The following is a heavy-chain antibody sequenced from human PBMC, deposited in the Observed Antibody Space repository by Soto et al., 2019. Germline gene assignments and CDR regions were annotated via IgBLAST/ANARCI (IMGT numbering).Heavy chain of an antibody. CDR1: GGTFSSYA. V-gene: IGHV1-69*13. J-gene: IGHJ6*02. CDR3: ASPYYYDSSGYPLAYYYYGMDV. D-gene: IGHD3-22*01. CDR2: IIPIFGTA. Sequence: SVTVSCTASGGTFSSYAISWVRQAPGQGLEWMGGIIPIFGTANYAQKFQGRVTITADESTSTAYMELSSLRSEDTAVYYCASPYYYDSSGYPLAYYYYGMDVWGQGTTVTVSS.